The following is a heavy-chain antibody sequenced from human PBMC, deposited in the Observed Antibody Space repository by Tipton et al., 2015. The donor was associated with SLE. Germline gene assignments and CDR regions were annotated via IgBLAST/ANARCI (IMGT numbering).Heavy chain of an antibody. CDR1: GYTFTHYD. Sequence: QSGAEVKKPGASVKVSCKASGYTFTHYDINWVRQATGQGLEWMGWMDPDTGKTGYAQKFQGRVTMTRATSIVTAYLELSILRSDDTAVYYCARDGASVAGVGTAALDIWGQWAIVTVSP. CDR3: ARDGASVAGVGTAALDI. V-gene: IGHV1-8*01. CDR2: MDPDTGKT. J-gene: IGHJ3*02. D-gene: IGHD1-26*01.